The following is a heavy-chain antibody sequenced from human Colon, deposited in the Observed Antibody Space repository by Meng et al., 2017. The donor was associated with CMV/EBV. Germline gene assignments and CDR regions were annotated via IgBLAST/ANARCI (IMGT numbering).Heavy chain of an antibody. V-gene: IGHV6-1*01. CDR2: TYYRSQWYF. CDR3: ARGWELGS. CDR1: WGRFFSHRVR. D-gene: IGHD1-26*01. Sequence: QVHLQHSVPRPVDASQAPSITCGYPWGRFFSHRVRWDLGQVFPSRGLEWLGRTYYRSQWYFDYEVSVIGRITINADTSKNEFSLQLRSVTPDDTAVYYCARGWELGSWGQGTLVTVSS. J-gene: IGHJ4*02.